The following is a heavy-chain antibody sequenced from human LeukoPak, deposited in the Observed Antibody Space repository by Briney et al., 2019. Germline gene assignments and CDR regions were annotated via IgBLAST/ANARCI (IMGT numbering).Heavy chain of an antibody. V-gene: IGHV3-21*01. J-gene: IGHJ4*02. CDR2: ISSSSSYI. CDR3: ASFTGTTSYYFDY. Sequence: PGGSLRLSCAASGFTFSSYSMNWVRQAPGKGLEWVSSISSSSSYIYYADSVEGRFTISRDNAKNSLYLQMNSLRAEDTAVYYCASFTGTTSYYFDYWGQGTLVTVSS. D-gene: IGHD1-7*01. CDR1: GFTFSSYS.